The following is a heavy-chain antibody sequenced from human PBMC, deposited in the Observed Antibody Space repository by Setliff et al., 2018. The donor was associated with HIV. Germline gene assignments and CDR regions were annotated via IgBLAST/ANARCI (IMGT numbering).Heavy chain of an antibody. V-gene: IGHV1-69*05. D-gene: IGHD3-22*01. Sequence: SVKVSCKASGDTFSIHPISWVRQAPGRGLEWIGGIVPVFGTTKFANHAQKLQGRVTMTTDTSTSTAYMDLRSLRSDDTAVYYCARVTRDYYDSRALYYFDYWGQGTLVTVSS. CDR3: ARVTRDYYDSRALYYFDY. CDR1: GDTFSIHP. J-gene: IGHJ4*02. CDR2: IVPVFGTTKFA.